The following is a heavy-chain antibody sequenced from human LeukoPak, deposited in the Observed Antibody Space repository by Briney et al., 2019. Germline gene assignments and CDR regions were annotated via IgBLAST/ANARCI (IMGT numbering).Heavy chain of an antibody. CDR1: GFTFSSYS. V-gene: IGHV3-21*01. D-gene: IGHD6-13*01. CDR3: ARDPDGSSILGSGMDV. J-gene: IGHJ6*04. CDR2: ISSSSSYI. Sequence: GGSLRLSCAASGFTFSSYSMNWVRQAPGKGLELVSSISSSSSYIYYADSVKGRFPISRDNAKNSLYLQMNSLRAEDTAVYYCARDPDGSSILGSGMDVGGEGTTVTVSS.